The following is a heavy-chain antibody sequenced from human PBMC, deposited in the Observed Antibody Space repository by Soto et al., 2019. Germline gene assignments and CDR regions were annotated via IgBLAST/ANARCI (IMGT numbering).Heavy chain of an antibody. CDR1: GFTFSSYS. CDR2: ISSSSSYI. D-gene: IGHD6-13*01. V-gene: IGHV3-21*01. Sequence: GGSLRLSCAASGFTFSSYSMNWVRQAPGKGLEWVSSISSSSSYIYYADSVKGRFTISRDNAKNSLYLQMNSLRAEDTAVYYCARDWSNGYSSSWYERSLNWFDPWGQGTLVTVSS. CDR3: ARDWSNGYSSSWYERSLNWFDP. J-gene: IGHJ5*02.